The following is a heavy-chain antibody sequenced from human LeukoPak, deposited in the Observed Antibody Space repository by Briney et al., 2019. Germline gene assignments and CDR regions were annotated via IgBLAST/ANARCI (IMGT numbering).Heavy chain of an antibody. J-gene: IGHJ4*02. D-gene: IGHD6-19*01. CDR1: GGSISSYY. Sequence: SETLSLTCTVYGGSISSYYWSWIRQPPGKGLEWIGYIYYSGSTNYNPSLTSRVTISVDTSKNQFSLKLSSVTAADTAVYYCARHGGHSSGWYDYWGQGTLVTVSS. V-gene: IGHV4-59*08. CDR2: IYYSGST. CDR3: ARHGGHSSGWYDY.